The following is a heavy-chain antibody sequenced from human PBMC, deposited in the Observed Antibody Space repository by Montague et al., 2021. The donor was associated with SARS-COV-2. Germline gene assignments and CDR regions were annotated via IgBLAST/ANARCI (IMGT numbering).Heavy chain of an antibody. CDR2: ISYDGSNK. J-gene: IGHJ3*02. CDR3: ARDPDSSSWYDDASDI. Sequence: SLRLSCAASGFTFSSYAMHWVRQAPGKGLEWVAVISYDGSNKCYADSVKGRFTISRDNSKNTLYLQMNSLRAEDTAVYYCARDPDSSSWYDDASDIWGQGTMVTVSS. V-gene: IGHV3-30*04. D-gene: IGHD6-13*01. CDR1: GFTFSSYA.